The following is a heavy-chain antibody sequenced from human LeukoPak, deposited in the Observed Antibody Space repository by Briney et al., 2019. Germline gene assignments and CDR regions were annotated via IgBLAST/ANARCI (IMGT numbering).Heavy chain of an antibody. CDR3: ARDRDILTGHYWLLGY. V-gene: IGHV1-18*01. D-gene: IGHD3-9*01. Sequence: GASVKVSCKASGYTFTGYGISWVRQAPGQGLEWMGWISAYNGNTNYAQKLQGRVTMTTDTSTSTAYMELRSLRSDDTAVYYCARDRDILTGHYWLLGYWGQGTLVTVSS. CDR2: ISAYNGNT. CDR1: GYTFTGYG. J-gene: IGHJ4*02.